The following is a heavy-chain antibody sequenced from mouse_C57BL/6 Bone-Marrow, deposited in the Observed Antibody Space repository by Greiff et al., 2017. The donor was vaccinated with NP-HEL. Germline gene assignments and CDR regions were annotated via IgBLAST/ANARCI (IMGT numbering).Heavy chain of an antibody. D-gene: IGHD2-4*01. CDR2: INPNNGGT. V-gene: IGHV1-18*01. CDR3: ARKWETLDYTYAMDY. CDR1: GYTFTDYN. J-gene: IGHJ4*01. Sequence: EVQLQQSGPELVKPGASVKIPCQASGYTFTDYNMDWVKRSHGKSLEWIGDINPNNGGTIYNQKFKGKATLTVDKSSSTAYMERRSLTSEDTAVYYCARKWETLDYTYAMDYWGQGTSVTVSS.